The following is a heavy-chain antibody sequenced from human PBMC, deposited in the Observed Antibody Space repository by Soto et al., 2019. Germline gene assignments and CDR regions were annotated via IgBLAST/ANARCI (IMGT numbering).Heavy chain of an antibody. CDR2: VSGSGGST. CDR1: GFTFSSYA. D-gene: IGHD6-13*01. V-gene: IGHV3-23*01. CDR3: ARRGPGTYFDY. Sequence: EVQLLESGGGLVQPGSSLRLSCAASGFTFSSYAMRWVRQAPGKGLEWVSAVSGSGGSTYYADSVKGRFTISRDNSKNTLYLQMNSLRAEDTAAYYCARRGPGTYFDYWGQGTLVTVSS. J-gene: IGHJ4*02.